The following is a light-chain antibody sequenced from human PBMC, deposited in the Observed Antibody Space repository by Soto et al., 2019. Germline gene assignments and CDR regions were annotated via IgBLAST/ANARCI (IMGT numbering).Light chain of an antibody. V-gene: IGKV1-5*01. CDR3: HQYSVFLWT. CDR1: ESIGLW. J-gene: IGKJ1*01. CDR2: DAS. Sequence: DVQMTQSPSTLSASIGDRVTITCRASESIGLWLAWYQEKPGQAPKPLVYDASSLQSGVSSRFSGSGSGTEFPLTISSLKPDDFATYSCHQYSVFLWTFGQGTKVEIK.